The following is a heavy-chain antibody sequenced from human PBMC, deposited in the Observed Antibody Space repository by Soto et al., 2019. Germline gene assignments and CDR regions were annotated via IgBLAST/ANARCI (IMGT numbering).Heavy chain of an antibody. J-gene: IGHJ4*02. Sequence: QVQLVQSGPEVKKPGASVKVSCKASGYTFTTYDFNWVRQAPGQGLEWMGWLNPKSGMTGSAQKFQGRVTMTRDSSISTGYMELSSLRSADKAVYYCASVAGSPDYWGQGTLVTVSS. CDR3: ASVAGSPDY. CDR2: LNPKSGMT. D-gene: IGHD1-26*01. CDR1: GYTFTTYD. V-gene: IGHV1-8*01.